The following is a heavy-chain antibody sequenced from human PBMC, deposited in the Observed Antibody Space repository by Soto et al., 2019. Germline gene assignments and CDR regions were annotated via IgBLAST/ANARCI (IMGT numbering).Heavy chain of an antibody. D-gene: IGHD6-13*01. V-gene: IGHV3-33*01. Sequence: QVQLVESGGGVVQPGRSLRLSCAASGFTFSSYGMHWVRQAPGKGLEWVEVIWYDGRNKYYADSVKGRVTISRDNSKTTLYLQMNSLRAEDTAVYYCARESLDYYGMDVWGQGTTVTVSS. CDR2: IWYDGRNK. CDR1: GFTFSSYG. CDR3: ARESLDYYGMDV. J-gene: IGHJ6*02.